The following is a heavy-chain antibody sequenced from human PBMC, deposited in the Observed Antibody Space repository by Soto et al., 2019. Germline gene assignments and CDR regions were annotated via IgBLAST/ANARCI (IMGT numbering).Heavy chain of an antibody. J-gene: IGHJ4*02. V-gene: IGHV4-31*03. CDR3: AQALGGHNYGMWYDS. Sequence: QVQLQESGPGLVKPSQTLSLTCTVSGGSVTSVGYYWKRIRQHPGKGLECLGYISYSGSTSYNPSPVSGVIISLGASVNQFSLMLTSGIAADTAVYYCAQALGGHNYGMWYDSWGQGSLVTVSS. D-gene: IGHD5-18*01. CDR1: GGSVTSVGYY. CDR2: ISYSGST.